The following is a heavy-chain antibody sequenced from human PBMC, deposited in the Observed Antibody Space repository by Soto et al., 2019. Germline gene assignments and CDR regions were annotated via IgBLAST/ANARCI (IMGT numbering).Heavy chain of an antibody. J-gene: IGHJ4*02. Sequence: QAQLVQFGAEVKRPGSSVKVACKASGDTYSFYSINWVRQAPVLGLEWMGRVKPILSMSNYAQRFQGRVTMTADKSTSTAYMELSGLRSADTAMYYCATSYGSGYRAFDYWGQGALVTVSS. V-gene: IGHV1-69*04. CDR3: ATSYGSGYRAFDY. CDR1: GDTYSFYS. CDR2: VKPILSMS. D-gene: IGHD3-10*01.